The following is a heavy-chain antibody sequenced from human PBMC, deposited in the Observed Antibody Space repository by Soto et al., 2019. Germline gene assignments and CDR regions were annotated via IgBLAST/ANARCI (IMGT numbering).Heavy chain of an antibody. CDR3: ARLYSSGWYGPGRY. J-gene: IGHJ4*02. CDR1: GFTFDDYG. D-gene: IGHD6-19*01. V-gene: IGHV3-20*04. Sequence: EVQLVESGGGVVRPGGSLRLSCAASGFTFDDYGMSWVRQAPGKGLEWVSGINWNGGSTGYADSVKGRFTIARANAKNHLYLQMNSLRAEDTALYYCARLYSSGWYGPGRYWGQGTLVTVSS. CDR2: INWNGGST.